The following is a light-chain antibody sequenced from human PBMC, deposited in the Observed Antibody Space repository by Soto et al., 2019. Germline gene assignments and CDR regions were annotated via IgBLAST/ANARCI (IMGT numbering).Light chain of an antibody. CDR3: QPYNNWPLT. CDR1: QSVSSN. J-gene: IGKJ4*01. V-gene: IGKV3-15*01. Sequence: EIVLTQSPATLSLSPGERAALSCRASQSVSSNFAWYQQKPGQAPRLLIYDASTRATGIPARFSGSGSGTEFTLTINSLQSEDFAVYYCQPYNNWPLTFGGGTKVDI. CDR2: DAS.